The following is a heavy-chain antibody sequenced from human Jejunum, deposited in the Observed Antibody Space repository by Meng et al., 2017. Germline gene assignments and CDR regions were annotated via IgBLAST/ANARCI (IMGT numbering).Heavy chain of an antibody. J-gene: IGHJ3*02. CDR2: ISSSGSTI. Sequence: GESLKIPCAASGFIFSNYEMNWVRQAPGKGLEWVSYISSSGSTIYYADSMKGRFTISRDNAKNSLFLQMTSLRAEDTAVYYCARDQPYDYVWGSYEGAFDIWGQGTMVTVSS. CDR1: GFIFSNYE. CDR3: ARDQPYDYVWGSYEGAFDI. D-gene: IGHD3-16*01. V-gene: IGHV3-48*03.